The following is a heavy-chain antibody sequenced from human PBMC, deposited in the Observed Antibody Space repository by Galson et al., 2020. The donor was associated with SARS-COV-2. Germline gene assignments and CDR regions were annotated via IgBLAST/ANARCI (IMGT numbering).Heavy chain of an antibody. Sequence: ASVTVSCKASGYTFINYYMNWVRQAPGQGREWMGVINPRYGSTTYTQKLQGRVTMTRDTSTSTVYMELGSLRSEDTAVYYCAKSLAVTYYDFWSGYSGWIDPWGQGTLVTVSS. CDR1: GYTFINYY. V-gene: IGHV1-46*04. CDR3: AKSLAVTYYDFWSGYSGWIDP. CDR2: INPRYGST. D-gene: IGHD3-3*01. J-gene: IGHJ5*02.